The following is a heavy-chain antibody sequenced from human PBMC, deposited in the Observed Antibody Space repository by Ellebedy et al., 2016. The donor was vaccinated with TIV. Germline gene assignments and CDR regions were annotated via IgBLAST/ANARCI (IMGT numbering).Heavy chain of an antibody. CDR1: GGPISSSNW. D-gene: IGHD2-21*02. CDR3: HCGGDPSQAAHGYAFDI. V-gene: IGHV4-4*02. J-gene: IGHJ3*02. CDR2: IYHSGST. Sequence: SETLSLTXAVSGGPISSSNWWRWVRQPPGKGLEWIGEIYHSGSTNYNPSLKSRVTISVDKSKNQFSLKLSSVTAADTAVYYCHCGGDPSQAAHGYAFDIWGQGTMVTVSS.